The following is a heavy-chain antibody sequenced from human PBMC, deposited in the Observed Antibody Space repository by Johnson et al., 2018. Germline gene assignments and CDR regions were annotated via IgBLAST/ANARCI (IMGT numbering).Heavy chain of an antibody. CDR3: ARLRSAPSWGDALDI. D-gene: IGHD2-15*01. J-gene: IGHJ3*02. CDR1: EFTFRNYW. CDR2: IKESGTEQ. Sequence: VQLVQSGGGSVQPGGSLRLSCAAFEFTFRNYWMTWVRQAPGKGLEWVANIKESGTEQYYADSVKGRFTISRDKAKNSMYLEMRSPSVEDAAIYYCARLRSAPSWGDALDIWGQGTLVIVSS. V-gene: IGHV3-7*01.